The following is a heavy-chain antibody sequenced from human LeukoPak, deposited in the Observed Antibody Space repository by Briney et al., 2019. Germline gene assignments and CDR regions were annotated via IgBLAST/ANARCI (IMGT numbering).Heavy chain of an antibody. CDR1: GYSFTTYW. J-gene: IGHJ4*02. CDR2: IYPGDSDT. D-gene: IGHD3-22*01. V-gene: IGHV5-51*01. CDR3: ARQYYYDSSGYWAQPFDY. Sequence: GESLKISCKGSGYSFTTYWIGWVRQMPGKGLEWMGIIYPGDSDTKYSPSFQGQVTTSVDKSISTAYLQWSSLKASDTAMYYCARQYYYDSSGYWAQPFDYWGQGTLVTVSS.